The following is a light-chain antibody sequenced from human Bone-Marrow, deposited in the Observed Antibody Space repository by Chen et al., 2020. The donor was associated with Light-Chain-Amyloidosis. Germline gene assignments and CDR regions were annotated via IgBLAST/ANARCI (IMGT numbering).Light chain of an antibody. CDR2: DVI. CDR3: SSSATSNTWV. V-gene: IGLV2-14*03. Sequence: QSAQTQPASVSGSPGQSITVSCTGASSDVSWYQQHPGKAPKLVIYDVINRPSGVSSRFSGSKSGNTASLTISGLQAEDEADYFCSSSATSNTWVFGGGTKPTVL. CDR1: SSDV. J-gene: IGLJ3*02.